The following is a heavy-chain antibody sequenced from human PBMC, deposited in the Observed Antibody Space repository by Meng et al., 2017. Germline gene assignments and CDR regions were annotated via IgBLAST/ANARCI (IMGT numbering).Heavy chain of an antibody. V-gene: IGHV1-46*01. CDR2: INPSGGST. J-gene: IGHJ4*02. CDR1: RYTFTSYY. CDR3: AIEKYYYDSSGLEDY. D-gene: IGHD3-22*01. Sequence: VELVQLCAAVKKTGASVKVSCKESRYTFTSYYMHWVRQAPGQGLEWMGIINPSGGSTSYAQKFQGRVTMTSDTSTSTVYMELSSLRSEDTAVHYCAIEKYYYDSSGLEDYWGQGTLVTVSS.